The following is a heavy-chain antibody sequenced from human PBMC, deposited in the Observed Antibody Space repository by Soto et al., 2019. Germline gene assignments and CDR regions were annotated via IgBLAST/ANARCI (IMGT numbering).Heavy chain of an antibody. CDR3: ARHGGGCWRQNWFDP. J-gene: IGHJ5*02. Sequence: SETLSLTCTVSGGSVSSSSYYWGWIRQPPGKGLEWIGSIYYSGSTYYNPSLKSRVTISVDTSNNHFSINLSSLTATHTHAYKCARHGGGCWRQNWFDPWGQVTLVTFSS. CDR2: IYYSGST. V-gene: IGHV4-39*01. CDR1: GGSVSSSSYY.